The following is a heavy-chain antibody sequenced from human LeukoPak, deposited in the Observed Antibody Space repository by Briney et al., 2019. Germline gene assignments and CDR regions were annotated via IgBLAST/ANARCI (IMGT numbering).Heavy chain of an antibody. V-gene: IGHV4-59*08. CDR3: VYDSSGYYYNFDY. D-gene: IGHD3-22*01. J-gene: IGHJ4*02. CDR1: GGSISSYY. Sequence: PSENLSLTCTVSGGSISSYYWSWIRQPPGKGLEWIGYIYYSGSTNYNPSLKSRVTISVDTSKNHLSLKLTSVTAADTAMYYCVYDSSGYYYNFDYWGQGILVTVSS. CDR2: IYYSGST.